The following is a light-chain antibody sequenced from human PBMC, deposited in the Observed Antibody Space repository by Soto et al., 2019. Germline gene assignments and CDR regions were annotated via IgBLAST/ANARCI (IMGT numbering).Light chain of an antibody. V-gene: IGKV3-20*01. CDR2: GAS. J-gene: IGKJ4*02. Sequence: EIELTQSPGTLSLSPGERATLTCRASQSVSSSYLAWYQQKPGQAPRLLIYGASSKATGIPDRFSGSGSGQDFTLTISRLEPEDFAVYYCQQSGSSPLTFGGGTKVEIK. CDR1: QSVSSSY. CDR3: QQSGSSPLT.